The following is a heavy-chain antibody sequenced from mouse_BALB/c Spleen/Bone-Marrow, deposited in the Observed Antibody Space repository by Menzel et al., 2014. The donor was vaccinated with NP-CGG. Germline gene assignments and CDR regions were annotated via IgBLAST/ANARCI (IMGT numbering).Heavy chain of an antibody. CDR2: ISSGSST. CDR1: GFTFSSYA. Sequence: EVKLEESGGGLVKPGGSLKLSCAASGFTFSSYAMSWVRQTPEKRLEWVASISSGSSTYYPDSVKGRFTISRDNARNILYLQMSGLRSEDTAMYYCARGRTRGYTMDYWGQGTSVTVSS. CDR3: ARGRTRGYTMDY. J-gene: IGHJ4*01. V-gene: IGHV5-6-5*01.